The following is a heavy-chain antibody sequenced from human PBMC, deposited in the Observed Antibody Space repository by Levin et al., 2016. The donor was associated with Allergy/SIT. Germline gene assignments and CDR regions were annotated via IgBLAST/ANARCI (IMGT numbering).Heavy chain of an antibody. V-gene: IGHV5-51*01. CDR1: GYSFTSYW. D-gene: IGHD1-26*01. CDR2: IYPGDSDT. J-gene: IGHJ2*01. Sequence: GGSLRLSCKGSGYSFTSYWIGWVRQMPGKGLEWMGIIYPGDSDTRYSPSFQGQVTISADKSISTAYLQWSSLKASDTAMYYCARLVGATSRWYFDLWGRGTLVTVSS. CDR3: ARLVGATSRWYFDL.